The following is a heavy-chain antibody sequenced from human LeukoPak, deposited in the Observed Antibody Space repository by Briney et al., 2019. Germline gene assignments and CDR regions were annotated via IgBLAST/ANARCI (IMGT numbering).Heavy chain of an antibody. J-gene: IGHJ4*02. CDR2: ISGGSSTI. D-gene: IGHD3-22*01. CDR3: AREGDSSGPSVGLDY. V-gene: IGHV3-48*02. Sequence: GESLRLSWAASVDTFSSYSMNWVREAPWKGLEWVSYISGGSSTIYHADSVKGRFTISRDDAKNTLDPQMNSLRDEDTAVYYCAREGDSSGPSVGLDYWGQGTLVTVSS. CDR1: VDTFSSYS.